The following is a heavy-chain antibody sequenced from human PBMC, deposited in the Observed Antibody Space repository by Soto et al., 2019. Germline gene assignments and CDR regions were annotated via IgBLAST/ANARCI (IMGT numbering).Heavy chain of an antibody. CDR2: IKQDGSEK. J-gene: IGHJ4*02. V-gene: IGHV3-7*05. Sequence: EVQLVESGGGLVQPGGSLRLSCAASGFTFSSYWMSWVRQAPGRGLEWVANIKQDGSEKYYVDSVKGRFTISRDNAKKSLYLQMNSLRAEDTAVSYCASDQWDLRVYWGQGTLVTVSS. D-gene: IGHD1-26*01. CDR3: ASDQWDLRVY. CDR1: GFTFSSYW.